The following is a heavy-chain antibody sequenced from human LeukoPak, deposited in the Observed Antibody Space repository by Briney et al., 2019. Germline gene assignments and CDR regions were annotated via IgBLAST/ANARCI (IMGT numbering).Heavy chain of an antibody. CDR3: ATNPSTLYYYYGMDV. CDR1: GGSVSSGSYY. V-gene: IGHV4-61*01. D-gene: IGHD2-2*01. J-gene: IGHJ6*02. CDR2: IYYSGST. Sequence: PSETLSLTCTVSGGSVSSGSYYWTWIRQPPGKGLEWIGYIYYSGSTNYNPSLKSRVTISVDMSKNQFSLKLSSVTAADTAVYYCATNPSTLYYYYGMDVWGQGTTVTVSS.